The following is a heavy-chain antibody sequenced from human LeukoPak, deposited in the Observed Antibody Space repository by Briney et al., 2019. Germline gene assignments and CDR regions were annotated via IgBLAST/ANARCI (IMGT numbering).Heavy chain of an antibody. V-gene: IGHV3-15*01. D-gene: IGHD2-21*02. Sequence: GGSLRLSCAASGFTFSKAWMSWVRQAPGKGLEWVGHIKSKIDGGTTDYAAPVKGRFTISRDDSKNTLFLQMNSLKTDDTAVYYCTTSTAYWGQGTLVTVSS. CDR2: IKSKIDGGTT. J-gene: IGHJ4*02. CDR1: GFTFSKAW. CDR3: TTSTAY.